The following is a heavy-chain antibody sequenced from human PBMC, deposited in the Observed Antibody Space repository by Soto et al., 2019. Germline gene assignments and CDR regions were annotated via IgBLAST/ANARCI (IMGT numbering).Heavy chain of an antibody. CDR2: MNPNSGNT. J-gene: IGHJ4*02. Sequence: AAVKVSCKASGYTFTSYDINWVRQATGQGLEWMGWMNPNSGNTGYAQKFQGRVTMTRNTSISTAYMELSSLRSEDTAVYYCARVFGRDGYNFDYWGQGTLVTVSS. D-gene: IGHD3-16*01. CDR3: ARVFGRDGYNFDY. CDR1: GYTFTSYD. V-gene: IGHV1-8*01.